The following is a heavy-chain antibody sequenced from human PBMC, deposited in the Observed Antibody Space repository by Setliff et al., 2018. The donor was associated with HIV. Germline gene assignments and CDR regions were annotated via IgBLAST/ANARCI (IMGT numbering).Heavy chain of an antibody. CDR2: INPNSGGT. V-gene: IGHV1-2*02. Sequence: GASVKVSCKSSGYTFTDYYMHWVRQAPGQGLEWMGWINPNSGGTNYAQKFQGRVTMTRDTSISTAYMELSRLRSDDTAVYYCASRYYGDDAFDIWGQGTMVTVSS. CDR3: ASRYYGDDAFDI. CDR1: GYTFTDYY. D-gene: IGHD3-22*01. J-gene: IGHJ3*02.